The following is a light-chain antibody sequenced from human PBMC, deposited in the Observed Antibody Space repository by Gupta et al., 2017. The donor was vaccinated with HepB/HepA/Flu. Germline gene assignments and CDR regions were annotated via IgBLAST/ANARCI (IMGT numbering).Light chain of an antibody. CDR2: QDS. V-gene: IGLV3-1*01. J-gene: IGLJ2*01. CDR3: QAWDSSTVVV. Sequence: YALTQPLSVSVSPGQTATIPSSGDQLEDKDVCWYQQKPGQTRVLVIYQDSKRPAGMPERFAGSNAGNTATLTIRGTEDMDEADYYGQAWDSSTVVVFGGGTKLTVL. CDR1: QLEDKD.